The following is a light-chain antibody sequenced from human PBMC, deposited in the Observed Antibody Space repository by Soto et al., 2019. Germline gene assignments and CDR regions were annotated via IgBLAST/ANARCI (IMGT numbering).Light chain of an antibody. CDR3: LQATQFPCT. CDR2: QIS. V-gene: IGKV2-24*01. Sequence: DIVMTQTPLSSPVTLGQPASISCRSSQSLVHSNGNNYFTCLQQRPGQPPRLLIYQISNRFSGVPDRFSGSGAGTDFTLKISRVEAEDVGVYYCLQATQFPCTFGQGTKVEIK. CDR1: QSLVHSNGNNY. J-gene: IGKJ1*01.